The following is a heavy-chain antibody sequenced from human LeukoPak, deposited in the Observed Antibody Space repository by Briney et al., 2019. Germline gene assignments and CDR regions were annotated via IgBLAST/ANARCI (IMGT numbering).Heavy chain of an antibody. CDR1: GFTFSSYG. CDR3: AKDRLQSRSWYLSDN. CDR2: ISGSGDDT. Sequence: GGSLRLSCAASGFTFSSYGMGWVRQAPGEGLEWVSAISGSGDDTYYADSVKGRFTISRDNSKNTLYLQMNSLRAEDTAVYFCAKDRLQSRSWYLSDNWGQGTRVTVSS. D-gene: IGHD6-13*01. V-gene: IGHV3-23*01. J-gene: IGHJ4*02.